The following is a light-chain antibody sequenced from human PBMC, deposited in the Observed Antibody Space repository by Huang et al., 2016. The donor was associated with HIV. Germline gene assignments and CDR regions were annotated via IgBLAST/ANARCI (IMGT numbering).Light chain of an antibody. CDR1: HSVNTN. Sequence: VMMSQSPATLAASPGERFTLSCGASHSVNTNLAWYQQKPGHPPSLLIYAASTRSTGVPARFAGSGSGTEFTLTIDSLQSDDLAVYYCQQYKKWPPEYTFGQGTRLEIK. CDR2: AAS. J-gene: IGKJ2*01. V-gene: IGKV3-15*01. CDR3: QQYKKWPPEYT.